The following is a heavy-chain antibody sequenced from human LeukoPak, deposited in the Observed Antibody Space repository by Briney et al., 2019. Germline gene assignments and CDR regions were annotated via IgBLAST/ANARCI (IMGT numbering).Heavy chain of an antibody. J-gene: IGHJ3*02. Sequence: ASVKVSCKASGYTFTEYYMHWVRQAPGQGLEWMGWINPNSGGATYAQKFKDRVTMTRDTSTSTAYMELSSLGSEDTAVYYCARDTDDLDIWGQGTMVTVSS. CDR1: GYTFTEYY. V-gene: IGHV1-2*02. CDR3: ARDTDDLDI. CDR2: INPNSGGA.